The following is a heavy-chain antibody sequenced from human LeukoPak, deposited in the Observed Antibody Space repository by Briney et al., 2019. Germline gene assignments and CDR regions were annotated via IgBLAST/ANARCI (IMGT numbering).Heavy chain of an antibody. CDR1: GGSINGYY. D-gene: IGHD5-18*01. V-gene: IGHV4-59*01. CDR2: SYSSGSA. Sequence: PSETLSLTCTVSGGSINGYYWCWMRQPPGKGLEWIGNSYSSGSANYNPSLKSRVTISVETSKNQFSLKLSSVTAADTAVYYCARVFGYTYGHADYWGQGTLVTVSS. J-gene: IGHJ4*02. CDR3: ARVFGYTYGHADY.